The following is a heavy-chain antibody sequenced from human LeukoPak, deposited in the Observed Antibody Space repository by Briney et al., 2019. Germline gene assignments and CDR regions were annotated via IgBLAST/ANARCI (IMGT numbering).Heavy chain of an antibody. J-gene: IGHJ4*02. CDR1: GFTVSSNY. CDR2: IKQDGSYE. CDR3: VRLQRAVTGNY. D-gene: IGHD4-11*01. Sequence: GGSLRLSCAASGFTVSSNYMSWVRQAPGKGLEWVANIKQDGSYEQYVDSVKGRFTISRDNAQNSLYLQMNSLRTEDTAVYYCVRLQRAVTGNYWGQGTLVTVSS. V-gene: IGHV3-7*01.